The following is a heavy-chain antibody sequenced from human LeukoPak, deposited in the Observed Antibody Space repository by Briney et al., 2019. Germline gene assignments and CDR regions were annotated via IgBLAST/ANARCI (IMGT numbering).Heavy chain of an antibody. Sequence: GGSLRLSCGASGFTFSNAWMSWVRQAPGKGLEWVGRIKSKTDGGTTDYAAPVKGRFTISRDDSKNTLYLQMNSLKTEDTAVYYCTTEQYDYVWGSYSPRAFDIWGQGTMVTVSS. CDR3: TTEQYDYVWGSYSPRAFDI. D-gene: IGHD3-16*01. V-gene: IGHV3-15*01. J-gene: IGHJ3*02. CDR2: IKSKTDGGTT. CDR1: GFTFSNAW.